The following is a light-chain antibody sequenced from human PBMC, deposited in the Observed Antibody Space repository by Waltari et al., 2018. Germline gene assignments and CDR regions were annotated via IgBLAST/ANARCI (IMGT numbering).Light chain of an antibody. CDR2: DVS. J-gene: IGLJ1*01. CDR3: SSYTSIIPPFL. V-gene: IGLV2-14*03. CDR1: SSALGGYSF. Sequence: QSALTQPASVSGSSGQSITISCTRSSSALGGYSFVSWYQHHPGKAPKLIIYDVSHRPSGVSNRCSGSKSGNTSSLTISGLQPEDEADYYCSSYTSIIPPFLFGTGTKV.